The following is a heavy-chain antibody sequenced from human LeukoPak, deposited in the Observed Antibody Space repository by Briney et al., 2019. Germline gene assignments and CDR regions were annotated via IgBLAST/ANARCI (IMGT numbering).Heavy chain of an antibody. D-gene: IGHD3-22*01. CDR1: GFISSNYW. V-gene: IGHV3-7*03. CDR2: IKQDGSEK. J-gene: IGHJ4*02. CDR3: ARGFLTTYYYDSSGYYPWYFDY. Sequence: GGSLRLSCAASGFISSNYWMSWVRQAPGKGLEWVANIKQDGSEKYYVDSVKGRFTISRDNAKNSLDLQMNSLRVEDTAVYYCARGFLTTYYYDSSGYYPWYFDYWGQGTLVTVSS.